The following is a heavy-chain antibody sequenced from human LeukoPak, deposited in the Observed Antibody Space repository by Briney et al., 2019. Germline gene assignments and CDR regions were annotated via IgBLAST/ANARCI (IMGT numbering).Heavy chain of an antibody. V-gene: IGHV3-30-3*01. CDR2: ISYDGSNK. J-gene: IGHJ6*02. CDR3: ARAYPGEYCTNGVCYSYGMDV. Sequence: GGSLRLSCAASGFTFSSYAMHWVRQAPGKGLEWVAVISYDGSNKYYADSVKGRFTISRDNPKNTLYLQMNSLRAEDTAVYYCARAYPGEYCTNGVCYSYGMDVWGQGTTVTVSS. CDR1: GFTFSSYA. D-gene: IGHD2-8*01.